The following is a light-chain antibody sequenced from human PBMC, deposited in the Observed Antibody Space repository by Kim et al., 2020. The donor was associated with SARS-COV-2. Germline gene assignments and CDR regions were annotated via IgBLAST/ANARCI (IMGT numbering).Light chain of an antibody. CDR3: NSRDSSGDLRV. J-gene: IGLJ3*02. V-gene: IGLV3-19*01. Sequence: ALEQTVTITCQGDSLRNYLTGLYQQKPGQAPQLIIYAKNSRPSGIPDRFSGSSSGNTASLTITGAQADDEADYYCNSRDSSGDLRVFGGGTRLTVL. CDR2: AKN. CDR1: SLRNYL.